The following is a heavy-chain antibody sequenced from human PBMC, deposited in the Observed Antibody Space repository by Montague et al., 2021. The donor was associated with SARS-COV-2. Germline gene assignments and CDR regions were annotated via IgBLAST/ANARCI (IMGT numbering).Heavy chain of an antibody. D-gene: IGHD3-16*01. J-gene: IGHJ5*02. CDR1: AGAIRDTDYF. V-gene: IGHV4-39*01. CDR2: IYYSGTT. Sequence: SETLSLTCTVPAGAIRDTDYFWGWIRQPPGKGLEWIGSIYYSGTTXHXXXXKXRVTISVDTSKNQFSLKLSSVTAADTAVYFCARHRDNLGSLNWFAPWGQGTLVTVSS. CDR3: ARHRDNLGSLNWFAP.